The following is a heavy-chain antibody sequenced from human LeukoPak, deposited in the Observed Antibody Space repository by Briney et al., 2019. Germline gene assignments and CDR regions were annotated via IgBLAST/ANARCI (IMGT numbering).Heavy chain of an antibody. J-gene: IGHJ6*03. CDR2: ISAYNGNR. Sequence: ASVKVSCKASGYTFTNYGISWVRQAPGQGLEWMGWISAYNGNRNYAQNLQGRVTMTTDTSTSTAYMELRSLRSDDTAVYYCAREPLDYYYMDVWGKGTTVTVSS. D-gene: IGHD2-8*01. CDR3: AREPLDYYYMDV. CDR1: GYTFTNYG. V-gene: IGHV1-18*01.